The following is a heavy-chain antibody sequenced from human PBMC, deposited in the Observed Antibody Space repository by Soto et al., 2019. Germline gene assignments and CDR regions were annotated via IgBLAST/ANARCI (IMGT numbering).Heavy chain of an antibody. CDR3: ERGGFSTSCYVACGMDV. J-gene: IGHJ6*02. D-gene: IGHD2-2*01. Sequence: EVQLVESGGGRVKPGGSLRLSCAASGFTFSSYSMNWVRQAPGKGLDWVSSISSSSSYIYYADSVTGRFTISRDNAKNSLYLQMNSLRAEDTAVYYCERGGFSTSCYVACGMDVWGQGTTVTVSS. CDR1: GFTFSSYS. CDR2: ISSSSSYI. V-gene: IGHV3-21*01.